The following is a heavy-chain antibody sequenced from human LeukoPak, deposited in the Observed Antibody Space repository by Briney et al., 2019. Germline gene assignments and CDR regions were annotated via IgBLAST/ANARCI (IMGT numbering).Heavy chain of an antibody. J-gene: IGHJ5*02. V-gene: IGHV4-61*02. CDR1: GDSISSGSYY. D-gene: IGHD3-10*01. CDR3: ARESNYHGSGTGWFDP. CDR2: IYSSGRT. Sequence: SETLSLTCTVSGDSISSGSYYWSWIRQPAGEGLEWIGRIYSSGRTHYSPSLKSRVAISVDTSKNRFSLRLSSVTAADTAVYYCARESNYHGSGTGWFDPWGQGTLVTVSS.